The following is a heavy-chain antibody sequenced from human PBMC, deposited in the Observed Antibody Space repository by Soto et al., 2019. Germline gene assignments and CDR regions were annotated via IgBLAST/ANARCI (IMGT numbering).Heavy chain of an antibody. D-gene: IGHD6-6*01. CDR1: GGTFSSYA. CDR3: ARGGSSSGGADY. V-gene: IGHV1-69*01. Sequence: QVQLVQSGAEVKKPGSSVKVSCKASGGTFSSYAISWVRQAPGQGLEWMGGIIPIFGTANYAQKFQGRVTIAADESTSRGDMELSSLRSEDAAVYYCARGGSSSGGADYWGQGTLVTVSS. CDR2: IIPIFGTA. J-gene: IGHJ4*02.